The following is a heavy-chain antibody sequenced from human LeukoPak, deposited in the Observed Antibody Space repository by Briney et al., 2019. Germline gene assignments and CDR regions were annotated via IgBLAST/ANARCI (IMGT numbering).Heavy chain of an antibody. Sequence: PGGSLRLSRAASGFTFSTYAMSWVRQSPGKGLEWVSAISRSDAGTYYADSVKGRFTISRDNSKDTLYLQMNSLRAEDTATYYCAKGSLGSCRGVICYSLDYWGQGSLVTVSS. J-gene: IGHJ4*02. CDR1: GFTFSTYA. D-gene: IGHD2-15*01. CDR2: ISRSDAGT. V-gene: IGHV3-23*01. CDR3: AKGSLGSCRGVICYSLDY.